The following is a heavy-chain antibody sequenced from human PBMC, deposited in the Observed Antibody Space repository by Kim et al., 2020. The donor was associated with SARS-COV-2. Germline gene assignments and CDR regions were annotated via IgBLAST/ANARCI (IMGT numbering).Heavy chain of an antibody. Sequence: GGSLRLSCAASGFSFRSYWMSWVRQAPGKGLEWLANIKQDGSQKNYVDSVKGRFTISRDNAKNSLYLQMNSLRAEDTALYYCAIDSRGYTNDNGFWGQGTLVTVSS. CDR2: IKQDGSQK. J-gene: IGHJ4*02. CDR3: AIDSRGYTNDNGF. V-gene: IGHV3-7*01. CDR1: GFSFRSYW. D-gene: IGHD5-18*01.